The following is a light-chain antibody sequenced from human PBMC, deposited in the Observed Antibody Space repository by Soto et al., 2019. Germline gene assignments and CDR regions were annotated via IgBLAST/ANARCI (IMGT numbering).Light chain of an antibody. CDR2: YAS. J-gene: IGKJ1*01. V-gene: IGKV1-5*01. Sequence: DIQMTQSPSTLSASVGDRVTITCRASQSISSWLAWYQQKPGKAPNLLIYYASSLESGVPSRFSGSGSGTEFTLTISSLQPDDFATYYCQQYNSYWTFGQGTKVDIK. CDR1: QSISSW. CDR3: QQYNSYWT.